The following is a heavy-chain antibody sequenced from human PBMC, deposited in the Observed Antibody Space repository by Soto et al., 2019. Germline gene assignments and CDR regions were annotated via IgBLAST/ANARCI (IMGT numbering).Heavy chain of an antibody. CDR2: INAGYGNT. V-gene: IGHV1-3*01. CDR3: ARDTGDGTFDV. J-gene: IGHJ4*02. CDR1: GYTFSSYA. D-gene: IGHD7-27*01. Sequence: ASVKVFCKASGYTFSSYAMHWVRQAPGQRLEWMGWINAGYGNTKSSQKFQDRVTISRDTSASTAYMELTSLRSEDTAVYYCARDTGDGTFDVWGQRTLVTVSS.